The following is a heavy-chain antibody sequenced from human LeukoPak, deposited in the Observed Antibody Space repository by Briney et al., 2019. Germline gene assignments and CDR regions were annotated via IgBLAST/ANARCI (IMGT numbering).Heavy chain of an antibody. CDR2: INHSGST. V-gene: IGHV4-34*01. CDR1: GGSFSGYY. D-gene: IGHD3-10*01. J-gene: IGHJ4*02. CDR3: ARAAEWPRKGVFDY. Sequence: PSETLSLTCAVYGGSFSGYYWSWIRQPPGKGLEWIGEINHSGSTNYNPSLKSRVTISVDTSKNQFSLKLSSVTAADTAVYYCARAAEWPRKGVFDYWGQGTLVTVSS.